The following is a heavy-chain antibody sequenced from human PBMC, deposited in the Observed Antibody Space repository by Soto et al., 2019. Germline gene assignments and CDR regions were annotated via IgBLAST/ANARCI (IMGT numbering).Heavy chain of an antibody. V-gene: IGHV1-8*01. D-gene: IGHD2-2*01. J-gene: IGHJ6*03. CDR3: ARAQPDIVVVPAAQKTYYYYMDV. Sequence: ASVKVSCKASGYTFTSYDINWVRQATGQGLEWMGWMNPNSGNTGYAQKFQGRVTMTRNTSISTAYMELSSLRSEDTAVYYCARAQPDIVVVPAAQKTYYYYMDVWGKGTTVTVSS. CDR2: MNPNSGNT. CDR1: GYTFTSYD.